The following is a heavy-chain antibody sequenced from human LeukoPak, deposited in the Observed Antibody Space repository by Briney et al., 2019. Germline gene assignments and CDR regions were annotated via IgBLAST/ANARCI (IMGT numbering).Heavy chain of an antibody. V-gene: IGHV3-64*01. J-gene: IGHJ4*02. D-gene: IGHD6-19*01. CDR2: INTNGGST. CDR1: GFTFSRSW. CDR3: TREREAGFDF. Sequence: GGSLRLSCEASGFTFSRSWMHWVRQAPGKGLEYVSAINTNGGSTYYANSVKGRFTIFRDNSMNTLYLQLGSLRAEDMAVYYCTREREAGFDFWGQGTLVTVSS.